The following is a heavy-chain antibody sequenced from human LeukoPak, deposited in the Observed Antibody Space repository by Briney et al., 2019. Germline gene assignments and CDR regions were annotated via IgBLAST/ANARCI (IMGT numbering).Heavy chain of an antibody. J-gene: IGHJ3*02. D-gene: IGHD1-26*01. V-gene: IGHV3-48*03. CDR3: ARGSSGSFWQAVDI. CDR1: GFTFSACE. Sequence: GGSLRLSCAISGFTFSACELTWVRQAPGKGLEWVSYISRSGSTRYYADSVKGRFTISRDNAKNTLYLQMNSLRAEDTAVYYCARGSSGSFWQAVDIWGQGTMVTVSS. CDR2: ISRSGSTR.